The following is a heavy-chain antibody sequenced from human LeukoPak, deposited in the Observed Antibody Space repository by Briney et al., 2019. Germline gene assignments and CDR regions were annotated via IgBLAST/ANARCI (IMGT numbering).Heavy chain of an antibody. V-gene: IGHV3-23*01. J-gene: IGHJ4*02. Sequence: GGSLRLSCAASGFTFSSYAMSWVRQAPGKGLEWVSAISGSGGSTYFADSVKSRFTISRDNSKNTLYLQMNSLRAEDTAVYFCATHRTAAGTVFWGQGTLVIVSS. CDR1: GFTFSSYA. CDR3: ATHRTAAGTVF. D-gene: IGHD6-13*01. CDR2: ISGSGGST.